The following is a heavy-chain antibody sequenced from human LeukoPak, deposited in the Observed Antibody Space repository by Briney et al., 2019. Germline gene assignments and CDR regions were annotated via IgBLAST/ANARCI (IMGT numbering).Heavy chain of an antibody. J-gene: IGHJ6*04. D-gene: IGHD6-19*01. V-gene: IGHV3-11*06. Sequence: SGGSLRLSCTASGFSFSDFYITWIRQAPGSWLDWVSFISSSKKHTKYADSVKGRFTISRDNANNSLYLQMNSLRAEDTAVYYCARGTQWLADYYYYGMDVWGKGTMVTVSS. CDR3: ARGTQWLADYYYYGMDV. CDR1: GFSFSDFY. CDR2: ISSSKKHT.